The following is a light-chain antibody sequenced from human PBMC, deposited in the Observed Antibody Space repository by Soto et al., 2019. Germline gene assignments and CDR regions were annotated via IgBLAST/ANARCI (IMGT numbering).Light chain of an antibody. Sequence: QSALTQPASVSGSPGQSITISCTGTSNDIGSFNYVSWYQQHPGKAPKLVLYDVSNRPSGISNRFSASKSGNTASLTISGLQAEDEADYYCSSCTTTSTLVVFGGGTKLTVL. CDR3: SSCTTTSTLVV. CDR2: DVS. V-gene: IGLV2-14*01. CDR1: SNDIGSFNY. J-gene: IGLJ2*01.